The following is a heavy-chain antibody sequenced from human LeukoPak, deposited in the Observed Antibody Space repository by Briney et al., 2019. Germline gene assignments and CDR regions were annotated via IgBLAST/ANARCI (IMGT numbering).Heavy chain of an antibody. J-gene: IGHJ4*02. CDR1: GFTFSSYA. CDR3: ARVRGYSGSYFDY. V-gene: IGHV3-30*04. Sequence: GGSLRLSCAASGFTFSSYAMHWVRQAPGKGLEWVAVISYDGSNNYYADSVKGRFTISRDNSKNTLYLQMNSLRAEDTAVYYCARVRGYSGSYFDYWGQGTLVTVSS. D-gene: IGHD5-18*01. CDR2: ISYDGSNN.